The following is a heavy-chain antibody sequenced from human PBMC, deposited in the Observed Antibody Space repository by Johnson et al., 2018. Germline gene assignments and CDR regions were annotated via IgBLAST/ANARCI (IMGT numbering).Heavy chain of an antibody. CDR3: AKASLGYCSSTSCPHDAFDI. CDR2: ISYDGSNK. J-gene: IGHJ3*02. Sequence: QVQLVQSGGGVVQPGRSLRLSCAASGFTFSSYGMHWVRQAPGKGLEWVAVISYDGSNKYYADSVKGRFTISRDNSKNTLYLKMNRLRAEDTAVYYCAKASLGYCSSTSCPHDAFDIWGQGTMVTVSS. V-gene: IGHV3-30*18. D-gene: IGHD2-2*01. CDR1: GFTFSSYG.